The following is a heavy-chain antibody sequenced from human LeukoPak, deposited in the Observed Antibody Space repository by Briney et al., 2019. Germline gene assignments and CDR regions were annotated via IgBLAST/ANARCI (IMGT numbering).Heavy chain of an antibody. CDR1: GGSINSYY. J-gene: IGHJ4*02. CDR2: IYYSGST. Sequence: SETLSLTCAVSGGSINSYYWSWIRQPPGKGLEWIGYIYYSGSTNYSPSLKGRVTISVDTSKNQFSLKLSSVTAADTAVYYCARGLAAAGISYFENWGQRTLVTVSS. CDR3: ARGLAAAGISYFEN. V-gene: IGHV4-59*01. D-gene: IGHD6-13*01.